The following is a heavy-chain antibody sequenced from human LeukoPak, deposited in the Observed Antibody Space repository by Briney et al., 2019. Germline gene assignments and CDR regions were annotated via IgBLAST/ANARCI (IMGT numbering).Heavy chain of an antibody. CDR3: ARVQRWELLSAAYYFDY. D-gene: IGHD1-26*01. J-gene: IGHJ4*02. CDR1: GGSISSSSYY. Sequence: SETLSLTCTVSGGSISSSSYYWGWIRQSPGKGLEWIGSIYYSGSTYYNPSLKSRVTISVDTSKNQFSLKLSSVTAADTAVYYCARVQRWELLSAAYYFDYWGQGTLVTVSS. CDR2: IYYSGST. V-gene: IGHV4-39*01.